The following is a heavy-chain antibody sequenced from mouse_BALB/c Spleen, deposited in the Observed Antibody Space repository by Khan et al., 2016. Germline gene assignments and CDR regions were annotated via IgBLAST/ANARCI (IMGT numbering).Heavy chain of an antibody. D-gene: IGHD3-2*01. Sequence: EVELVESGPSLVKPSQTLSLTCSVTGDSITSGYWNWIRKFPGNKLEYMGYINYSGSTYYNPSLKSRISITRDTSKNQYYLQLNSVTTEDTATYYCASYDTSGSFFDYWGQGTTLTVSS. CDR3: ASYDTSGSFFDY. J-gene: IGHJ2*01. V-gene: IGHV3-8*02. CDR2: INYSGST. CDR1: GDSITSGY.